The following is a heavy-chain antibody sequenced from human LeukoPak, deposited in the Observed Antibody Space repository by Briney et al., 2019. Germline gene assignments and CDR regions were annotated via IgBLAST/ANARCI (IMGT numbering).Heavy chain of an antibody. J-gene: IGHJ6*03. D-gene: IGHD3-10*01. CDR1: GFTFSSYG. Sequence: GGSLRLSCAASGFTFSSYGMHWVRQAPGKGLEWVSSISSSSSYIYYADSVKGRFTISRDNAKNSLYLQMNSLRAEDTAVYYCARDHRGSGWGSYYYYYYYMDVWGKGTTVTISS. CDR3: ARDHRGSGWGSYYYYYYYMDV. V-gene: IGHV3-21*01. CDR2: ISSSSSYI.